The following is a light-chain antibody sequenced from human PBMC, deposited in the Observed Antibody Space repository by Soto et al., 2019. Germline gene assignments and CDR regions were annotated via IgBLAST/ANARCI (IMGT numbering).Light chain of an antibody. CDR1: SSDVGGYNY. V-gene: IGLV2-8*01. CDR2: EVS. Sequence: QSALTQPPSASGSPGQSVTISCTGTSSDVGGYNYVSWYQQHPGKVPKLMIYEVSKRPSGVPDRFSGSKSGNTASLTVSGLQAEDEADYYCSSYAGSNNFVVFGGRTKLTVL. CDR3: SSYAGSNNFVV. J-gene: IGLJ2*01.